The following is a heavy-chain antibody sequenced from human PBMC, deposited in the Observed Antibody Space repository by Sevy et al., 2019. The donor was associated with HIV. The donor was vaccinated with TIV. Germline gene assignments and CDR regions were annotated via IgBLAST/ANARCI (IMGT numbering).Heavy chain of an antibody. D-gene: IGHD2-21*01. CDR1: GFTFSDYY. J-gene: IGHJ4*02. V-gene: IGHV3-7*01. Sequence: GGSLRLSCAASGFTFSDYYMGWVRKAQGKGLEWLANINQDGSQKNYVDSVKGRFTISRDNAKNSLSLQMNSLRVDDTAVYYCARELWPGDYWGQGTQVTVSS. CDR2: INQDGSQK. CDR3: ARELWPGDY.